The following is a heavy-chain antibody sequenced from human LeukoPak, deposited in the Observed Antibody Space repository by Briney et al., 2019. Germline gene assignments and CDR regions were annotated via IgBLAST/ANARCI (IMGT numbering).Heavy chain of an antibody. CDR1: GYTFTSYG. V-gene: IGHV1-18*01. CDR3: AKVSVDYYDSSGYYEP. Sequence: ASVKVSCKASGYTFTSYGISWVRQAPGQGLEWMGWISAYNGNTNYAQKLQGRVTMTTDTSTSTAYMELRSLRSDDTAVYYCAKVSVDYYDSSGYYEPWGQGTLVTVSS. J-gene: IGHJ5*02. D-gene: IGHD3-22*01. CDR2: ISAYNGNT.